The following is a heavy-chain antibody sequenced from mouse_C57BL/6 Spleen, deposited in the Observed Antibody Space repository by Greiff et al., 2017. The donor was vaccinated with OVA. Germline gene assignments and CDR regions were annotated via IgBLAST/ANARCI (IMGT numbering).Heavy chain of an antibody. CDR3: ARQDYGSRYFDY. CDR2: ISSGGSYT. Sequence: EVKLEESGGDLVKPGGSLKLSCAASGFTFSSYGMSWVRQTPDKRLEWVATISSGGSYTYYPDSVKGRFTISRDNAKNTLYLQMSSLKSEDTAMYYCARQDYGSRYFDYWGQGTTLTVSS. J-gene: IGHJ2*01. CDR1: GFTFSSYG. V-gene: IGHV5-6*02. D-gene: IGHD1-1*01.